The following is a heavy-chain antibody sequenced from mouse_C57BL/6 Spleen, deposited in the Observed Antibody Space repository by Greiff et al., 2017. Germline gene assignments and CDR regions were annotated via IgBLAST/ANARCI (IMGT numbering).Heavy chain of an antibody. CDR2: IDPSDSYT. J-gene: IGHJ2*01. CDR1: GYTFTSYW. CDR3: ARCPSYGSSFSYYFDY. Sequence: QVQLQQPGAELVMPGASVKLSCKASGYTFTSYWMHWVKQRPGQGLEWIGEIDPSDSYTNYNQKFKGKSTLTVDKSSSTAYMQLSSLTSEDSAVYYGARCPSYGSSFSYYFDYWGQGTTLTVSS. D-gene: IGHD1-1*01. V-gene: IGHV1-69*01.